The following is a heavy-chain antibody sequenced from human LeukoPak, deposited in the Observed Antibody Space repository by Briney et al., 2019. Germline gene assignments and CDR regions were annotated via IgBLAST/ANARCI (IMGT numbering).Heavy chain of an antibody. J-gene: IGHJ4*02. Sequence: SETLSLTCTVSGGSISSGSYYWSWIRQPAGKGLEWIGRIYTSGSTNYNPSLKSRVTISVDTSKNQFSLKLSSVTAADTAVYYCARGQGDSSSTQFDYWGQGTLVIVSS. CDR2: IYTSGST. V-gene: IGHV4-61*02. CDR3: ARGQGDSSSTQFDY. D-gene: IGHD6-13*01. CDR1: GGSISSGSYY.